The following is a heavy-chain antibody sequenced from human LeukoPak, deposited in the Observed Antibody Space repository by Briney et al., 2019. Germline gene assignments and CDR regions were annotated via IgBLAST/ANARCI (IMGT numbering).Heavy chain of an antibody. J-gene: IGHJ5*02. V-gene: IGHV3-30-3*01. CDR1: GFTFRSYA. Sequence: GRSLRLSCEASGFTFRSYAMHWVRQAPGKGLEWVAVISYDRSNKYYKDAVKGRFTISRDNSKNTLYLQMNSLRAEDTAVYYCARDKLLEYGNWFDPWGQGTLVSVSS. D-gene: IGHD3-10*01. CDR2: ISYDRSNK. CDR3: ARDKLLEYGNWFDP.